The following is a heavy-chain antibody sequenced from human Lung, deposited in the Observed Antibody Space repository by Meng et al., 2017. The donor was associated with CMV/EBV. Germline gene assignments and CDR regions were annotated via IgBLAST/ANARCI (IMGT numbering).Heavy chain of an antibody. CDR2: IIPIFGTA. Sequence: TFSSYAISWVRQAPGQGLGWMGGIIPIFGTANYAQKFQGRVTITTDESTSTAYMELSSLRSEDTAVYCCLLEAVRNIAVAGPNWFDPWGQGTLVTVSS. J-gene: IGHJ5*02. V-gene: IGHV1-69*05. CDR1: TFSSYA. D-gene: IGHD6-19*01. CDR3: LLEAVRNIAVAGPNWFDP.